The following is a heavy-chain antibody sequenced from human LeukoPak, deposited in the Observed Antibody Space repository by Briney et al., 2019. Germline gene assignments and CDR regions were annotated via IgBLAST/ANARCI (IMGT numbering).Heavy chain of an antibody. V-gene: IGHV3-49*04. J-gene: IGHJ4*02. D-gene: IGHD3-10*01. Sequence: LSLTCTVSDGSISTYYWSWVRQPPGKGLEWVGFIRSKAYGGTTEYAASVKGRFTISRVDSKSIAYLQMNSLKTEDTAVYYCTRSGGLLWFGELFYDDYWGQGTLVTVSS. CDR1: DGSISTYY. CDR2: IRSKAYGGTT. CDR3: TRSGGLLWFGELFYDDY.